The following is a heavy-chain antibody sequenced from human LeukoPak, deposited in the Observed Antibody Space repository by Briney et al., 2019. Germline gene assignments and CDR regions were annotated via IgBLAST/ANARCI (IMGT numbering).Heavy chain of an antibody. Sequence: GGSLRLSCAASGFTFSSYSMNWVRQAPGKGLEWVSSISSSSSYIYYADSVKGRFTISRDNAKNSLYLQMNSLRAEDTAVYYCARGLGYCSSTSCYYYYWGQGTLVTVSS. J-gene: IGHJ4*02. D-gene: IGHD2-2*01. CDR2: ISSSSSYI. CDR1: GFTFSSYS. V-gene: IGHV3-21*01. CDR3: ARGLGYCSSTSCYYYY.